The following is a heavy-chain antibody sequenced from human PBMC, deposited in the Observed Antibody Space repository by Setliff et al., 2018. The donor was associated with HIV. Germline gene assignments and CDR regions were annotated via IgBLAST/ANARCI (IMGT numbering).Heavy chain of an antibody. Sequence: ETLSLTCTVSGGSISSDYWSWIRRPPGKGLEWIGYIYYSGSTNYNPSLKSRVTISVATSKNQFSLKLNSVTTADTAVYYCARSRTSSGYYGVTGYGMDVWGQGTTVTVSS. V-gene: IGHV4-59*01. CDR1: GGSISSDY. J-gene: IGHJ6*02. CDR2: IYYSGST. D-gene: IGHD3-22*01. CDR3: ARSRTSSGYYGVTGYGMDV.